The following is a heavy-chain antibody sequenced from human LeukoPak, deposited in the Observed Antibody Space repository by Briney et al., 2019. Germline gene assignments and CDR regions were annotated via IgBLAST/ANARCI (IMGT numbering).Heavy chain of an antibody. CDR2: ISYDGRQK. Sequence: SGGSLRLSCAASGFTFSEYAMHWVRQAPGKGLEWVAVISYDGRQKYYGDSVKGRFTISRDNPKNTLYLQVNSLRDDDTAVYYCARVFLERLTSGYFDNWGQGTLVTVSP. D-gene: IGHD3-3*01. J-gene: IGHJ4*02. CDR1: GFTFSEYA. V-gene: IGHV3-30-3*01. CDR3: ARVFLERLTSGYFDN.